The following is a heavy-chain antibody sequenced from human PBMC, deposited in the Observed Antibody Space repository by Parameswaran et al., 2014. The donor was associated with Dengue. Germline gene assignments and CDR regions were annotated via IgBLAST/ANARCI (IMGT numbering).Heavy chain of an antibody. D-gene: IGHD4-17*01. J-gene: IGHJ3*02. V-gene: IGHV1-18*01. CDR2: ISAYNGNT. Sequence: WVRQAPGQGLEWMGWISAYNGNTNYAQKLQGRVTMTTDTSTSTAYMELRSLRSDDTAVYYCARDSDYGDYGRDQNDAFDIWGQGTMVTVSS. CDR3: ARDSDYGDYGRDQNDAFDI.